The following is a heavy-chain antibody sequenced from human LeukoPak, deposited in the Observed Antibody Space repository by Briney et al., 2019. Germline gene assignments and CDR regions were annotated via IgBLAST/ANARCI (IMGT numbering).Heavy chain of an antibody. CDR2: VIPFLGTT. CDR1: GGTFSNDA. J-gene: IGHJ4*02. V-gene: IGHV1-69*11. CDR3: ARGPSSDLRTGFFFGYFDD. D-gene: IGHD3/OR15-3a*01. Sequence: SVKVSCKASGGTFSNDAVSWVRQAPGEGLKWTGRVIPFLGTTNYAHNFQGRVTITADQDTQTAYMELRSLRSEDTAVYFCARGPSSDLRTGFFFGYFDDWGQGTLITVPS.